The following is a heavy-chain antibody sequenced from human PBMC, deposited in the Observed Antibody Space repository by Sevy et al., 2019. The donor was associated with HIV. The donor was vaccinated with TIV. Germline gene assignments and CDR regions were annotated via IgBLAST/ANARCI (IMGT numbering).Heavy chain of an antibody. CDR3: GKGGGGHYDPDEIGYYFYYYNMDV. J-gene: IGHJ6*03. CDR2: ISGSGTRT. CDR1: GFSLDSYG. V-gene: IGHV3-23*01. D-gene: IGHD3-22*01. Sequence: GGSLRLSCAVSGFSLDSYGMTWVRQAPGKGLEWVSGISGSGTRTYYADSVKGRFSISRDNSKNRLYLQMNSLRSEDMAKYYCGKGGGGHYDPDEIGYYFYYYNMDVWGKGTTVTVSS.